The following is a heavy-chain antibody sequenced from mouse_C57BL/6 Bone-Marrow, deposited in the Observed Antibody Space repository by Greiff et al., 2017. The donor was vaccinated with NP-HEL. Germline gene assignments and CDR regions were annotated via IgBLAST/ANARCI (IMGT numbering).Heavy chain of an antibody. CDR3: ARYYYGSSCY. J-gene: IGHJ2*01. CDR1: GYTFTSYG. V-gene: IGHV1-81*01. D-gene: IGHD1-1*01. Sequence: QVHVKQSGAELARPGASVKLSCKASGYTFTSYGISWVKQRTGQGLEWIGEIYPRSGNTYYNEKFKGKATLTAAKSSSTAYMELRSLTSADSAVYFCARYYYGSSCYWGQGTTLTVSS. CDR2: IYPRSGNT.